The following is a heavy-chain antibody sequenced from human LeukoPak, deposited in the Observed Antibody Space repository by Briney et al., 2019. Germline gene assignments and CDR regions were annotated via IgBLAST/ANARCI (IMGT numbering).Heavy chain of an antibody. Sequence: PGGSLRLSCTASGFTFDDYTMHWVHQVPGKGLEWVSLIRWDGGRTYYADSVKGRFTISRDNSKNSLYLRMNSLRTEDSALYYCAKDGGQLLSYDYYFYMDVWGKGTTVTVSS. D-gene: IGHD2-2*01. CDR2: IRWDGGRT. J-gene: IGHJ6*03. CDR3: AKDGGQLLSYDYYFYMDV. CDR1: GFTFDDYT. V-gene: IGHV3-43*01.